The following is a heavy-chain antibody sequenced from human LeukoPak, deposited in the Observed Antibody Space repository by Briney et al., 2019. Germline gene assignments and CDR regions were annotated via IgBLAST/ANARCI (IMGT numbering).Heavy chain of an antibody. CDR2: IYYSGST. CDR3: ARTPYYDILTGFPNNWFDP. Sequence: SETLSLTCTVSGGSISSYYWSWIRQPPGKGLEWIGYIYYSGSTNYNPPLKSRVTISVDTSKNQFSLKLSSVTAADTAVYYCARTPYYDILTGFPNNWFDPWGQGTLVTVSS. J-gene: IGHJ5*02. CDR1: GGSISSYY. V-gene: IGHV4-59*01. D-gene: IGHD3-9*01.